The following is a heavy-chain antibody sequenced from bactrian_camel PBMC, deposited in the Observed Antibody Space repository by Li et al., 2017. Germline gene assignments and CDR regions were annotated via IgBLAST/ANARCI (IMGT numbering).Heavy chain of an antibody. D-gene: IGHD1*01. Sequence: VQLVESGGGSVQVGGSLNLSFAASAPASSSYCLGWFRQAPGKEREGVAAIITGDVPPFYADSVKGRFTISQEAAKSTVYLQMNSLKPEDTATYFCAARSVGWCPLFEHWLGKRAYTPGGYFANWGQGTQVTVS. CDR3: AARSVGWCPLFEHWLGKRAYTPGGYFAN. V-gene: IGHV3S40*01. J-gene: IGHJ6*01. CDR2: IITGDVPP. CDR1: APASSSYC.